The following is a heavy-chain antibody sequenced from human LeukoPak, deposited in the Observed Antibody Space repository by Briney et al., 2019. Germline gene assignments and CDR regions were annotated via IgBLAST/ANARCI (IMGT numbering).Heavy chain of an antibody. CDR2: ISSSSSTI. CDR3: ASRGYTDYDFWSGNWFDP. Sequence: HPGGSLRLSCAASGFTFSRYSMNCVRQAPGEGLEWGSYISSSSSTIYYADSVKGRFTISRDNAKNSLYLQMHSLRAEDTAVYYCASRGYTDYDFWSGNWFDPWGQGTLVTVSS. D-gene: IGHD3-3*01. J-gene: IGHJ5*02. V-gene: IGHV3-48*01. CDR1: GFTFSRYS.